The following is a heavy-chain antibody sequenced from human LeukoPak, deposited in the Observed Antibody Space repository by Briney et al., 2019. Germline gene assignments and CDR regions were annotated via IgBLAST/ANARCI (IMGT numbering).Heavy chain of an antibody. D-gene: IGHD3-10*01. J-gene: IGHJ5*02. CDR2: INPLTGGT. V-gene: IGHV1-2*06. CDR3: AAGYYGSGTYYH. CDR1: GYTFTAYY. Sequence: ASVKVSCKASGYTFTAYYIHWVRQAPGQGLDWMGRINPLTGGTNYAQNFQDRVTMTRDTSISTAYMEFSRLRSDDTAVYYCAAGYYGSGTYYHWGQGTLVTVSS.